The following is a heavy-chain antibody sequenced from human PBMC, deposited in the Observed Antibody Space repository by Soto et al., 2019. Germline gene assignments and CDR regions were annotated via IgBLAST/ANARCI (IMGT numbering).Heavy chain of an antibody. D-gene: IGHD6-19*01. V-gene: IGHV3-30-3*01. CDR1: GFTFSSYA. CDR2: ISYDGSNK. J-gene: IGHJ6*02. Sequence: GGSLRLSCAASGFTFSSYAMHWVRQAPGKGLEWVAVISYDGSNKYYADSVKGRFTISRDNSKNTLYLQMNSLRAEDTAVYYCARALGIAVAGIYYYGMDVWGQGTTVTVSS. CDR3: ARALGIAVAGIYYYGMDV.